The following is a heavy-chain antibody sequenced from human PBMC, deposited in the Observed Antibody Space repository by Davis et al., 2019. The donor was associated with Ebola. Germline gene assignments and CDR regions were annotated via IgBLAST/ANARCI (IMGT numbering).Heavy chain of an antibody. CDR2: ISGSGGST. J-gene: IGHJ4*02. CDR3: ARVSGSQVY. V-gene: IGHV3-23*01. CDR1: GFTFSSYA. Sequence: GESLKISCAASGFTFSSYAMSWVRQAPGKGLGWVSAISGSGGSTYYPDSVKGRFTISRDNSKNTLYLQMNSLRAEDTAVYYCARVSGSQVYWGQGTLVTVSS. D-gene: IGHD1-26*01.